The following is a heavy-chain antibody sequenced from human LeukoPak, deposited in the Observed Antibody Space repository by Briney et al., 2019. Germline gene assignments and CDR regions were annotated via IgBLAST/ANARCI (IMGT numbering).Heavy chain of an antibody. D-gene: IGHD3-10*01. V-gene: IGHV3-21*01. CDR3: ARGLAEWFGELLQASVEGLYYYYGMDV. Sequence: PGGSPRLSCAASGFTFSSYSMNWVRQAPGKGLEWVSSISSSSSYVYYADSVKGRFTISRDNAKNSLYLQMNSLRAEDTAVYYCARGLAEWFGELLQASVEGLYYYYGMDVWGQGTTVTVSS. CDR1: GFTFSSYS. J-gene: IGHJ6*02. CDR2: ISSSSSYV.